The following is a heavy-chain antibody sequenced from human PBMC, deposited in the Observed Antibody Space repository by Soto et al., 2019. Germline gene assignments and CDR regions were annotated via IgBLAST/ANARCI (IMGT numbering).Heavy chain of an antibody. J-gene: IGHJ5*02. CDR1: GFTFRSYG. V-gene: IGHV3-30*02. CDR2: IWYDGSNK. Sequence: GGSLRLSCAASGFTFRSYGMHWVRQARGKGLEWVAVIWYDGSNKYYADSVKGRFTISRDNSKNTLYLQMSSLRAEDTAVYYCVNTPSSSWPILTWGQGTLVTVYS. D-gene: IGHD6-13*01. CDR3: VNTPSSSWPILT.